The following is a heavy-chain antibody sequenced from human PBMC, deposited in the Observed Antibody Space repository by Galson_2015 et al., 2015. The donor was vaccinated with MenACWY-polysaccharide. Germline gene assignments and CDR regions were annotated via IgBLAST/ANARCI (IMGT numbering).Heavy chain of an antibody. D-gene: IGHD6-6*01. CDR3: ARGGAARPDS. J-gene: IGHJ4*02. V-gene: IGHV3-74*01. Sequence: SLRLSCAASGFAYSTYWMHWVRQSPGRGLVWVSHINSDGSTTNYADSVKGRFTVSRDNAKNTLYLQMNSLRAEDAAVYYCARGGAARPDSWGQGPLAPASS. CDR2: INSDGSTT. CDR1: GFAYSTYW.